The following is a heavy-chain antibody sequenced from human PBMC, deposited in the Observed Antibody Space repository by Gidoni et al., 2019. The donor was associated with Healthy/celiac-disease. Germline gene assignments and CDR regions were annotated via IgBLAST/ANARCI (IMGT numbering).Heavy chain of an antibody. D-gene: IGHD2-2*01. CDR2: IDWDDDK. CDR1: GFSLSTSGMC. Sequence: QVTLRESGPALMKPTQTLTLTCTFSGFSLSTSGMCVSWIRQPPGKALEWLARIDWDDDKYYSTSLKTRLTISKDTSKNQVVLTMTNMDPVDTATYYCARMRVPAASVYMDVWGKGTTVTVSS. J-gene: IGHJ6*03. CDR3: ARMRVPAASVYMDV. V-gene: IGHV2-70*15.